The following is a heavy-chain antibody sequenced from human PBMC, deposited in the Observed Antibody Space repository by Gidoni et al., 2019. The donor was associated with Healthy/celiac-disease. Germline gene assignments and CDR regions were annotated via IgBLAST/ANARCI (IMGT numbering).Heavy chain of an antibody. D-gene: IGHD3-3*01. CDR1: GYTFTSYD. V-gene: IGHV1-8*01. J-gene: IGHJ6*02. CDR2: MNPNSGNT. Sequence: QVQLVQSGAEVKKPGASVKVSCKASGYTFTSYDINWVRQATGQGLEWMGWMNPNSGNTGYAQKFQGRVTMTRNTSISTAYMELSSLRSEDTAVYYCARRAVEGLPILGLYYYYGMDVWGQGTTVTVSS. CDR3: ARRAVEGLPILGLYYYYGMDV.